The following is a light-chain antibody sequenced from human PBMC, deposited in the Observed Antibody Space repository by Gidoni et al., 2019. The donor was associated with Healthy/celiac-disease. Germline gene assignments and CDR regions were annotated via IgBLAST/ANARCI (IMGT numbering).Light chain of an antibody. CDR1: QGISNY. CDR2: AAS. V-gene: IGKV1-27*01. Sequence: DIQMTQSPSSLSASVGDRVTIPCRASQGISNYLAWYQQKPGKVPKLLLYAASTLQSGVPSRFSGRGSGTDFTLTISSLQPEDVATYYCQKYNSAPRTFGQGTQVEIK. J-gene: IGKJ1*01. CDR3: QKYNSAPRT.